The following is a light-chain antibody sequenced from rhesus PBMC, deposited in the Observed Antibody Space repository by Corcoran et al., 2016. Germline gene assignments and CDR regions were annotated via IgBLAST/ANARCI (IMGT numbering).Light chain of an antibody. Sequence: QAAPTQSPSVSGSPGQSVTISCIGTSSDIGGSNRVSWYQLHPGKAPKVLIYEVIKRPSGVSDRFYGSKSGNTASLTISGLQVEDEADYYCSSYATFNTFAFGSGPRLTVL. V-gene: IGLV2-13*03. CDR3: SSYATFNTFA. CDR1: SSDIGGSNR. CDR2: EVI. J-gene: IGLJ1*01.